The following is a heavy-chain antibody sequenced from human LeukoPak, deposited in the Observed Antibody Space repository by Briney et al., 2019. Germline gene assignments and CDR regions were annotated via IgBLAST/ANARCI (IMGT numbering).Heavy chain of an antibody. CDR2: ISGRGKTT. D-gene: IGHD2-15*01. CDR1: GFTFDHYG. Sequence: GASLRLSCVLSGFTFDHYGMNWVRQAPGKGLEWVSSISGRGKTTDYADPVKGRFTVSRDNSKNTLYLQMSSLRVEDMAVYYCAKDRIVVSPPGIAGFDHWGQGLLVTVSS. V-gene: IGHV3-23*01. J-gene: IGHJ4*02. CDR3: AKDRIVVSPPGIAGFDH.